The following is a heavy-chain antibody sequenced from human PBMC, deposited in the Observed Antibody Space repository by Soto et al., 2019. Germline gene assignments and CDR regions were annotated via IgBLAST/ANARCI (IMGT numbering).Heavy chain of an antibody. CDR2: ISSSGSTI. Sequence: GSLRLSCAASGFTFSDYYMSWIRQAPGKGLEWVSYISSSGSTIYYADSVKGRFTISRDNAKNSLYLQMNSLRAEDTAVYYCAKAPNTMVSLDIWGQGTMVTVSS. D-gene: IGHD3-10*01. CDR3: AKAPNTMVSLDI. J-gene: IGHJ3*02. V-gene: IGHV3-11*01. CDR1: GFTFSDYY.